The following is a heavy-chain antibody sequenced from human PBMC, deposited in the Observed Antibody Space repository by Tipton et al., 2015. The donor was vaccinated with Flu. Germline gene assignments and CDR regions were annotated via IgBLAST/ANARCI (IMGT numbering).Heavy chain of an antibody. D-gene: IGHD2-2*01. CDR3: ARKYCSSTTCYQALDI. J-gene: IGHJ3*02. Sequence: QLVQSGAEVKKPGESLKISCKGSRYSFTDSWIGWVRQMPGKGLEWMGIIYPGDSDTRYSPSFQGQVTISADKSITTAYLQWSSLKASDTAMYYCARKYCSSTTCYQALDIWGQGTMVTVSS. V-gene: IGHV5-51*01. CDR2: IYPGDSDT. CDR1: RYSFTDSW.